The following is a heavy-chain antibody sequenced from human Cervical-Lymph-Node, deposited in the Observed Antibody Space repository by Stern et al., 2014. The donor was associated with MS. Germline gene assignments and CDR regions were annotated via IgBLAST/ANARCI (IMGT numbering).Heavy chain of an antibody. D-gene: IGHD6-13*01. V-gene: IGHV3-9*01. CDR3: AKDGSSSLTGGAFDI. CDR2: ISWNSDNI. CDR1: GLTFDDYA. Sequence: VQLMQSGGGLVQPGRSLRLSCAVSGLTFDDYAMHWVRQAPGKGLEWVSGISWNSDNIGYAESVKGRFTISRDNVKNSLYLQMNTLRPEDTAFYYCAKDGSSSLTGGAFDIWGQGTMVTVSS. J-gene: IGHJ3*02.